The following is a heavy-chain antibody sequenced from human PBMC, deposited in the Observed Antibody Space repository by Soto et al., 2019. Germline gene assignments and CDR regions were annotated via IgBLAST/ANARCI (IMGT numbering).Heavy chain of an antibody. J-gene: IGHJ4*02. Sequence: EVQLLESGGGLVQPGGSLRLSCAASGFTFSSYAMSWVRQAPGKGLEWVSAISGSGGSTYYADSVKGRFTISRDNSKNTLYLQMNSLRAENTAVYYCAKGDYYDFWSGYFDYWGQGTLVTVSS. V-gene: IGHV3-23*01. CDR3: AKGDYYDFWSGYFDY. CDR2: ISGSGGST. CDR1: GFTFSSYA. D-gene: IGHD3-3*01.